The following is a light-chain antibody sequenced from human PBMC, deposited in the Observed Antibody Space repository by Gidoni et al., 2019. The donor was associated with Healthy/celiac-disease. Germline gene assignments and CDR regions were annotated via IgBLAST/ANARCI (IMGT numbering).Light chain of an antibody. CDR1: QSVSSSY. Sequence: DIVLPQSPGTLSLSPGERATLSCRASQSVSSSYLAWYQQKPGQAPRLLIYGASSRATGIPDRFSGSGSGTDFTLTISRLEPEDFAVYYYQQYGSSPQVTFGQGTRLEIK. V-gene: IGKV3-20*01. CDR2: GAS. CDR3: QQYGSSPQVT. J-gene: IGKJ5*01.